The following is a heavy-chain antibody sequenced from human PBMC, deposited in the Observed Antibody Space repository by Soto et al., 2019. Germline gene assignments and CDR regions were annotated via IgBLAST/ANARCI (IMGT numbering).Heavy chain of an antibody. V-gene: IGHV3-74*01. Sequence: GGSLRLSCAASGFTSSNYWMHWVRQAPGKGLVWVSRIKSDGSSTSYADSVKGRFTISRDNAKNTLDLQMHGLRAEDMAVYYCAKDEYYDFWSGPTPYFDYWGQGTLVTVSS. CDR1: GFTSSNYW. D-gene: IGHD3-3*01. J-gene: IGHJ4*02. CDR2: IKSDGSST. CDR3: AKDEYYDFWSGPTPYFDY.